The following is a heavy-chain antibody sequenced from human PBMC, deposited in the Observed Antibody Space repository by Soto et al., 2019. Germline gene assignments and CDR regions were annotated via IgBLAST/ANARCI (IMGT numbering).Heavy chain of an antibody. Sequence: SETLSLTCAVSGSSISSDGYSWSWIRQPPGKGLEWIGYIYHSGSTNYNPSLKSRVTISVDTSKNQFSLKLSSVTAADTTVYYCARETSATVFDYWGQGTLVTVSS. J-gene: IGHJ4*02. CDR2: IYHSGST. V-gene: IGHV4-30-2*01. CDR3: ARETSATVFDY. D-gene: IGHD4-17*01. CDR1: GSSISSDGYS.